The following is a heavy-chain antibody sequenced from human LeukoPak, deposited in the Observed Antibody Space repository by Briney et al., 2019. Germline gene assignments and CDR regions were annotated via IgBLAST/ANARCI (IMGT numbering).Heavy chain of an antibody. D-gene: IGHD3-22*01. CDR2: ISSSSSTI. V-gene: IGHV3-48*01. Sequence: GGSLRLSCAASGFTFSSYSMSWIRQAPGKGLEWVSYISSSSSTIYYADSVKGRFTISRDNAKNSLYLQMNSLRAEDTAVYYCASGYYDSSGYYWAFDIWGQGTMVTVSS. J-gene: IGHJ3*02. CDR3: ASGYYDSSGYYWAFDI. CDR1: GFTFSSYS.